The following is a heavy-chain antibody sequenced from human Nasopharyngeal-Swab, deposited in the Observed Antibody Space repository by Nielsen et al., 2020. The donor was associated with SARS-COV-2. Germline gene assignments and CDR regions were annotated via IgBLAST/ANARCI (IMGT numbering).Heavy chain of an antibody. CDR1: GFPFRNYY. D-gene: IGHD3-16*01. CDR3: AKDQDDGYYFYYFMDV. V-gene: IGHV3-7*01. CDR2: IKQGGSEQ. Sequence: GESLKISCAASGFPFRNYYMTWVRQPPGKGLEWVANIKQGGSEQFYVDSVKGRFTISRDNSKNTLYLQMNSLRAEDTAVYYCAKDQDDGYYFYYFMDVWGKGTTVTVSS. J-gene: IGHJ6*03.